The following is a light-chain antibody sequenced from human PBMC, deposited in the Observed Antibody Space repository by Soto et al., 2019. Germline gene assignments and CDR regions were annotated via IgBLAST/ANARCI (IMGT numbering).Light chain of an antibody. Sequence: QSVLTQPASVSGSPGQSITISCTGTSSDVGAFNYVSWYQQHPGKAPKLMIYDVSNRPSGVSNRFSGSKSGNTASLTISGLQAEDEADYYCSSYTSSTPHVVFGGGTKLTVL. CDR2: DVS. J-gene: IGLJ2*01. CDR1: SSDVGAFNY. CDR3: SSYTSSTPHVV. V-gene: IGLV2-14*01.